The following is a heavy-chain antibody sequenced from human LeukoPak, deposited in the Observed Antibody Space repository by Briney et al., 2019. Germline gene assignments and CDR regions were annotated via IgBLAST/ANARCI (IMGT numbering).Heavy chain of an antibody. CDR2: VYYTGST. CDR1: GGSISSTSYY. CDR3: ASPAGRSQSFDY. Sequence: PSETLSLTCSVSGGSISSTSYYWGWIRQPPGKGLEWIGTVYYTGSTFYNPSLKSRVSISIDTSKNQFSLRLTYVTAADTAVYYCASPAGRSQSFDYWGQGTLVTVSS. V-gene: IGHV4-39*01. D-gene: IGHD3-10*01. J-gene: IGHJ4*02.